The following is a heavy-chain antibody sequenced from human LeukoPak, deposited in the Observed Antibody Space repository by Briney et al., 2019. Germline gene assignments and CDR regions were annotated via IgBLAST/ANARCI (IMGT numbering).Heavy chain of an antibody. CDR1: GGTFSSYA. CDR3: ARGDYDSSGYYYGFGY. D-gene: IGHD3-22*01. CDR2: IIPIFDTA. J-gene: IGHJ4*02. Sequence: PSVKVSCKASGGTFSSYAISWVRHAPGQGLEWMEGIIPIFDTANYAQKFQGRVTITADESTSTAYMELSSLRSEDTAVYYCARGDYDSSGYYYGFGYWGQGTLVTVSS. V-gene: IGHV1-69*01.